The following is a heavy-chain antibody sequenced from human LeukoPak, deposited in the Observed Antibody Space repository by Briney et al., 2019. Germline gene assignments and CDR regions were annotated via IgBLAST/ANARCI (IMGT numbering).Heavy chain of an antibody. CDR1: GFTFDEYA. CDR3: AKDLSSLFNSFNI. V-gene: IGHV3-43*02. CDR2: ISADGTRT. J-gene: IGHJ3*02. D-gene: IGHD2/OR15-2a*01. Sequence: TGGSLRLSCAASGFTFDEYAVHWVRQAPGKGLEWVSLISADGTRTFNVASVKGRFTVSRDNNKNSLYLQMNNLRTEDTALYYCAKDLSSLFNSFNIWGQGTLVTVSS.